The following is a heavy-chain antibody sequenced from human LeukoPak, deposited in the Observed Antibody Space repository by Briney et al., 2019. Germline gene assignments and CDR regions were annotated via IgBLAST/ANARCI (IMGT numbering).Heavy chain of an antibody. D-gene: IGHD5-12*01. CDR2: INSDGSST. CDR3: AKIPSATESFDY. CDR1: GFTFSNYW. J-gene: IGHJ4*02. V-gene: IGHV3-74*01. Sequence: PGGSLRLSCAASGFTFSNYWMHWVRQAPGKGLVWVSRINSDGSSTTYADSVKGRFTISRDNAKNTLYLQMDSLRAEDTAIYYCAKIPSATESFDYWGQETLVTVSS.